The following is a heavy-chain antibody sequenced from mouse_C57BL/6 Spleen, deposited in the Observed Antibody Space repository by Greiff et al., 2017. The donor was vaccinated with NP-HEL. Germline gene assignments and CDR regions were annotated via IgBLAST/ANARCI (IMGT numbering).Heavy chain of an antibody. V-gene: IGHV14-4*01. D-gene: IGHD5-1*01. J-gene: IGHJ2*01. CDR2: IDPENGDT. Sequence: VQLKESGAELVRPGASVKLSCTASGFTIKDDYMHWVKQRPEQGLEWIGWIDPENGDTEYASKFQGKATITADTSSNTAYLQLRSLTSEDTAVYYCTTRIEYDYFDCWGQGTTLTVAS. CDR1: GFTIKDDY. CDR3: TTRIEYDYFDC.